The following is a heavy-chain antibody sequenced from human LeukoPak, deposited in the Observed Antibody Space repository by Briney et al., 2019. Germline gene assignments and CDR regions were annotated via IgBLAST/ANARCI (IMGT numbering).Heavy chain of an antibody. CDR3: ARDPPYNDFWSDYTIFDP. CDR1: GYSFTLYA. D-gene: IGHD3-3*01. J-gene: IGHJ5*02. V-gene: IGHV7-4-1*02. Sequence: ASVKVSCKASGYSFTLYAMNWVRQAPGQGLEWRGWINTNTGNPTYAQGFTGRFVFSLDTSVSTAYLQITSLKAEDTAVYYCARDPPYNDFWSDYTIFDPWGQGTLVTVSS. CDR2: INTNTGNP.